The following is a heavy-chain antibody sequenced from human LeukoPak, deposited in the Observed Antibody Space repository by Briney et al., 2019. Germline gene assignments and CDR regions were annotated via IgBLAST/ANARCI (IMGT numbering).Heavy chain of an antibody. CDR1: GGSFSGYY. CDR3: ARGYSYGSNWFDP. Sequence: SGTLSLTCAVYGGSFSGYYWSWIRQPPGKGLEWIGEINHSGSTNYNPSLKSRVTISVDTSKNQFSLKLSSVTAADTAVYYCARGYSYGSNWFDPWGQGTLVTVSS. V-gene: IGHV4-34*01. CDR2: INHSGST. J-gene: IGHJ5*02. D-gene: IGHD5-18*01.